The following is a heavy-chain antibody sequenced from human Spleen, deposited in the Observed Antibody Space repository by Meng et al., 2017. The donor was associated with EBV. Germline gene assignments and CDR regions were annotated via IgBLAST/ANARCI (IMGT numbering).Heavy chain of an antibody. CDR2: VNPGVNS. Sequence: VHLPQWGAGLLNPSETLPLPCAFFGGSFSDYYWGWIRQPPGKGLEWIGEVNPGVNSNYNPSLKSRVTISVDTSKNELSLKVTSVTAADTAVYYCVRGLEYSSGSGDYWGQGTLVTVSS. D-gene: IGHD6-19*01. CDR1: GGSFSDYY. J-gene: IGHJ4*02. V-gene: IGHV4-34*01. CDR3: VRGLEYSSGSGDY.